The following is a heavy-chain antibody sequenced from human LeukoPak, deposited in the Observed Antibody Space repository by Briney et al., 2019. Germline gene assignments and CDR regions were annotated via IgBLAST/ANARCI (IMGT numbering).Heavy chain of an antibody. J-gene: IGHJ4*02. CDR2: IRSGASNK. CDR1: GFNFRNYD. V-gene: IGHV3-30*02. CDR3: AKDHYEVIVARAFDY. Sequence: PGGSLRLSCAASGFNFRNYDMHWVRQAPGKGLEWVASIRSGASNKYYADSVKGRFTISRDNAKNTLFLQMNSLRAEDTAVYYCAKDHYEVIVARAFDYWGQGTLVTVSS. D-gene: IGHD3-22*01.